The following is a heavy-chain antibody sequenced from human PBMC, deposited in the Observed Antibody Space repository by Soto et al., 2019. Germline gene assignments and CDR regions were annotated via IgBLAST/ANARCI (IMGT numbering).Heavy chain of an antibody. CDR2: INHSGGT. CDR1: GGSFSGYY. CDR3: ARDKGIVGTTTWFDP. V-gene: IGHV4-34*01. J-gene: IGHJ5*02. D-gene: IGHD1-26*01. Sequence: KPSETLSLTCAVYGGSFSGYYWNWIRQSPGKGLEWIGEINHSGGTNYNPSLKSRVTISVDTSKNQFSLKLRSVTAADTAVYYCARDKGIVGTTTWFDPWGQGTLVTVSS.